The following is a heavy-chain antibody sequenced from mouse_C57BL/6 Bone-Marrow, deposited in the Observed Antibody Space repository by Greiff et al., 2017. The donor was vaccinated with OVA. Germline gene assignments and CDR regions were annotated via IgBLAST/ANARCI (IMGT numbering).Heavy chain of an antibody. CDR1: GFTFSSYA. CDR2: ISDGGSYT. V-gene: IGHV5-4*01. CDR3: AREGYYGSSDYFDY. J-gene: IGHJ2*01. D-gene: IGHD1-1*01. Sequence: EVKLMESGGGLVKPGGSLKLSCAASGFTFSSYAMSWVRQTPEKRLEWVATISDGGSYTYYPDNVKGRFTISRDNAKNNLYLQMSHLKSEDTAMYYCAREGYYGSSDYFDYWGQGTTLTDSS.